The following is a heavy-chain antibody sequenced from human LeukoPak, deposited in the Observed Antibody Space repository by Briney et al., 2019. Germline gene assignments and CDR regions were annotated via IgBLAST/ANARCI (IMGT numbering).Heavy chain of an antibody. CDR3: ARDTPDCSSTSCYLYYYYYYMDV. Sequence: GGSLRLSCAASGFTFSTYNMIWVRQAPGKGLEWVSSISSSSSYIYYADSVKGRFTISRDNAKNSLYLQMNSLRAEDTAVYYCARDTPDCSSTSCYLYYYYYYMDVWGKGTTVTVSS. J-gene: IGHJ6*03. V-gene: IGHV3-21*01. CDR1: GFTFSTYN. D-gene: IGHD2-2*01. CDR2: ISSSSSYI.